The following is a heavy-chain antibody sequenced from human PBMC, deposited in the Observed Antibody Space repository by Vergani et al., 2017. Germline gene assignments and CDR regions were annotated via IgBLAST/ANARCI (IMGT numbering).Heavy chain of an antibody. CDR1: GFTFTNFA. Sequence: EVQLLESGGNLVQPGGSLRLSCAASGFTFTNFAMTWVRQAPGEGLEWVSGISGSGGITYYADSVKGRFTISRDNSKNTLHLQMNSLRADDTAVYYCTKGSRGYTGYFFDYRGQGTLATVSS. D-gene: IGHD5-12*01. CDR3: TKGSRGYTGYFFDY. V-gene: IGHV3-23*01. J-gene: IGHJ4*02. CDR2: ISGSGGIT.